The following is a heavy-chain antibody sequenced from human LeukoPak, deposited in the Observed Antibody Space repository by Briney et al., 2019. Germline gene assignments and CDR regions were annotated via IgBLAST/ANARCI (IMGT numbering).Heavy chain of an antibody. CDR1: GFSFSSNA. V-gene: IGHV3-23*01. Sequence: PGGSLRLSCAASGFSFSSNAMSWVRQAPGKGLEWVSGISASGGSTYYSDSVKGRFTISRDNSKNTVYLQMSSLRAEDTAVYYCAKERWLQIAKRPFDYWGQGTLVTVSS. D-gene: IGHD5-24*01. CDR3: AKERWLQIAKRPFDY. CDR2: ISASGGST. J-gene: IGHJ4*02.